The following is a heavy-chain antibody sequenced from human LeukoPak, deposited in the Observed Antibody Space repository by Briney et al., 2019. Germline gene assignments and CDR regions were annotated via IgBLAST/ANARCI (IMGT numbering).Heavy chain of an antibody. CDR3: GKDIKGYMGSGWYVGAFDI. CDR1: GFTFDGYA. CDR2: ISWNSGSI. Sequence: GRSLRLSCAASGFTFDGYAMHWVRQAPGKGLEWVSGISWNSGSIGYADSVKGRFTISRDNAKNSLYLQMNSLRAEDTALYYCGKDIKGYMGSGWYVGAFDIWGQGTMVTVSS. J-gene: IGHJ3*02. V-gene: IGHV3-9*01. D-gene: IGHD6-19*01.